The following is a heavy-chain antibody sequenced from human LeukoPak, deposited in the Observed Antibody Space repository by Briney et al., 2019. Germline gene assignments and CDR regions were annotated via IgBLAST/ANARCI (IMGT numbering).Heavy chain of an antibody. CDR3: ARERDDYYFDY. V-gene: IGHV3-48*03. CDR2: ISRSGTTI. CDR1: GFTFSGYE. Sequence: GGSLRLSCAASGFTFSGYEMNGVRQAPGKGLEWVSYISRSGTTISYADSVKGRFTISRDNAKNSLYLQMNSLRAEDTAVYYCARERDDYYFDYWGQGTLVTVSS. D-gene: IGHD3-3*01. J-gene: IGHJ4*02.